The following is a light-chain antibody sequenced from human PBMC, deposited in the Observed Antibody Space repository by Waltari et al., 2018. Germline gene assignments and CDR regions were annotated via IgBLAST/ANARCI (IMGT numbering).Light chain of an antibody. CDR2: ATS. V-gene: IGKV1-27*01. Sequence: DIQMTQSPSSLSASVGDRVTITCRASQGISDYLAWYQQKPGKIHRLLIYATSTLQSGVSSRFSGSGSGTDFTLTITSLQPEDVANYYCQKYNSAPHTFGGGTKVEIK. J-gene: IGKJ4*01. CDR1: QGISDY. CDR3: QKYNSAPHT.